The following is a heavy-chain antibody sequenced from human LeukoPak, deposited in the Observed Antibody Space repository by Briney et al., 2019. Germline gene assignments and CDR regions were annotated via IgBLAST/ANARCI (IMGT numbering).Heavy chain of an antibody. CDR1: GGSFSGYY. CDR2: INHSGST. V-gene: IGHV4-34*01. CDR3: ARAPDDYFDY. Sequence: SETLSLTCAVYGGSFSGYYWSWIRQPPGKGLEWLGEINHSGSTNYNPSLKSRVTISVDTSKNQFSLKLSSVTAADTAVYYCARAPDDYFDYWGQGTLVTVSS. J-gene: IGHJ4*02.